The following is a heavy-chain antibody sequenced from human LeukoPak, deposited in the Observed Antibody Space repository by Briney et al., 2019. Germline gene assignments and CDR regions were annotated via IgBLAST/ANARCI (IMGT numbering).Heavy chain of an antibody. CDR2: IYYSGST. CDR3: AGSPYSYDSSGYLY. Sequence: PSETLSLTCTVSGGSISSGGYYWSWIRQHPGKGLEWIGYIYYSGSTYYNPSLKSRVTISVDRSKNQFSLKLSSVTAADTAVYYCAGSPYSYDSSGYLYWGQGTLVTVSS. CDR1: GGSISSGGYY. D-gene: IGHD3-22*01. V-gene: IGHV4-31*09. J-gene: IGHJ4*02.